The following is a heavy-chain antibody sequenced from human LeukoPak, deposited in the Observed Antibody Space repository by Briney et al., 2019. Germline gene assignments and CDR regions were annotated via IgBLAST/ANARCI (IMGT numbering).Heavy chain of an antibody. CDR2: ISTLSGTI. D-gene: IGHD3-10*01. CDR1: GFTFSSYS. J-gene: IGHJ6*02. V-gene: IGHV3-48*02. Sequence: PGGSLRLSCTASGFTFSSYSMHWVRQAPAKGLEWISYISTLSGTIFYADSVKGRFTISRDNAKNSLFLQMDSLRDEDTAVYYCARDSLVWSAYDMDVWGQGTTVTVSS. CDR3: ARDSLVWSAYDMDV.